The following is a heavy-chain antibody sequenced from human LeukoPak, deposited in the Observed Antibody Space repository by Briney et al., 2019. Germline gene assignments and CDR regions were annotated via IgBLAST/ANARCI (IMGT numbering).Heavy chain of an antibody. V-gene: IGHV3-9*01. Sequence: GGSLRLSCAASGFTFDDYAMHWVRQAPGKGLEWVSGISCNSGSIGYADSVKGRFTISRDNAKNTLYLQMNSLRAEDTAVYYCTRGLLGIDYWGQGALVTVSS. CDR1: GFTFDDYA. CDR2: ISCNSGSI. J-gene: IGHJ4*02. D-gene: IGHD2-8*02. CDR3: TRGLLGIDY.